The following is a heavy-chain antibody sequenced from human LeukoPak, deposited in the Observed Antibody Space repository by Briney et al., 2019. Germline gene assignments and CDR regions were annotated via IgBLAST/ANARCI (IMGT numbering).Heavy chain of an antibody. CDR1: GGSISSGDYY. J-gene: IGHJ4*02. CDR2: IYYSGST. Sequence: LRLSCTVSGGSISSGDYYWSWIRQPPGKGLEWIGYIYYSGSTYYNPSLKSRVTISVDTSKNQFSLKLSSVTAADTAVYYCARAYEESPFDYWGQGTLVTVSS. V-gene: IGHV4-30-4*08. D-gene: IGHD3-16*01. CDR3: ARAYEESPFDY.